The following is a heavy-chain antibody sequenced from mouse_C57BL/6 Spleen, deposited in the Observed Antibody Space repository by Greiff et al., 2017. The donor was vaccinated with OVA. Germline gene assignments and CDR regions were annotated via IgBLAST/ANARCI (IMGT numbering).Heavy chain of an antibody. CDR2: IWSDGST. CDR3: ARHGIYYDYDVDYAMDY. D-gene: IGHD2-4*01. CDR1: GFSLTSYG. J-gene: IGHJ4*01. V-gene: IGHV2-6-1*01. Sequence: QVQLQQSGPGLVAPSQSLSITCTVSGFSLTSYGVHWVRQPPGKGLEWLVVIWSDGSTTYNSALKSRLSISKDNSKSQVFLKMNSLQTDDTAMYYCARHGIYYDYDVDYAMDYWGQGTSVTVSS.